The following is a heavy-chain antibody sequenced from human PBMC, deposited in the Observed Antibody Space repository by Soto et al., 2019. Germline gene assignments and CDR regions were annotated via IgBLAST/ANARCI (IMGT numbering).Heavy chain of an antibody. CDR1: GFTFSDYY. CDR2: ISSSSSYT. CDR3: ARENRYYDFWSGYGSGGMDV. V-gene: IGHV3-11*06. Sequence: PGGSLRLSCAASGFTFSDYYMSWIRQAPGKGLEWVSYISSSSSYTNYADSVKGRFTISRDNAKNSLYLQMNSLRAEDTAVYYCARENRYYDFWSGYGSGGMDVWGQGTTVTVSS. D-gene: IGHD3-3*01. J-gene: IGHJ6*02.